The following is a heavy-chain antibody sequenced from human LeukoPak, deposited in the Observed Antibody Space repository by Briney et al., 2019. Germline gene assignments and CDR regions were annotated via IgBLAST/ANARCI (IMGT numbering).Heavy chain of an antibody. CDR3: ARDPSYGGELLLFDY. Sequence: GGSLRLSCAASGFTVSSYEMNWVRQAPGKGLEWVSYISSSGSTIYYADSVKGRFTISRDNAKNSLYLQMNSLRAEDTAVYYCARDPSYGGELLLFDYWGQGTLVTVSS. J-gene: IGHJ4*02. CDR2: ISSSGSTI. V-gene: IGHV3-48*03. D-gene: IGHD1-26*01. CDR1: GFTVSSYE.